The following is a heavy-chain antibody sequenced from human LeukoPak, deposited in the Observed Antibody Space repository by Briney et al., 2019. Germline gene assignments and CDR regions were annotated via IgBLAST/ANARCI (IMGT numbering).Heavy chain of an antibody. CDR3: VRVGRTGSGWYHFDN. J-gene: IGHJ4*02. Sequence: TGGSLRLSCAGAGFSITDHHMDWVRQAPGKGLEWIGRSATTEPNSGTTHYAASVRGRFSISSDDSQNSLYLHLNSLKTEVTSVYYCVRVGRTGSGWYHFDNWGLGTLVTVSS. CDR2: SATTEPNSGTT. V-gene: IGHV3-72*01. D-gene: IGHD6-13*01. CDR1: GFSITDHH.